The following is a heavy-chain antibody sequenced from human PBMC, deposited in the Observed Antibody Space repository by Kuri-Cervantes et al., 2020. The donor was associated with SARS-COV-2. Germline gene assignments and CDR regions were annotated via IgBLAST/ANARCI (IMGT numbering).Heavy chain of an antibody. CDR2: ITPIFDSP. V-gene: IGHV1-69*06. J-gene: IGHJ6*02. D-gene: IGHD5-18*01. Sequence: SVKVSCRASGGLFSSYAISWVRQAPGQGLEWMGGITPIFDSPDFAQKFQGRATITADKSTSTAYMDLSSLRSEDTAVYYCARGGYSYGYDRNYYYYGMDVWGQGTTVTVSS. CDR3: ARGGYSYGYDRNYYYYGMDV. CDR1: GGLFSSYA.